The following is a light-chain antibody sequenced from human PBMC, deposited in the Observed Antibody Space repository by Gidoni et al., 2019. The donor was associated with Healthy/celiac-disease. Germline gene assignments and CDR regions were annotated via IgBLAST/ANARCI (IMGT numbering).Light chain of an antibody. Sequence: DVVMTQSLLSLPVTLGQPASISCRSSQSLVHSDGNTYLNWFQQRPGQSPRRLLYKVSNRDSGVQDRFSGSESGTDFTLKISRVEAEDVGVDYCMQGTHWPPNTFGQGTKLEIK. CDR3: MQGTHWPPNT. V-gene: IGKV2-30*02. CDR2: KVS. CDR1: QSLVHSDGNTY. J-gene: IGKJ2*01.